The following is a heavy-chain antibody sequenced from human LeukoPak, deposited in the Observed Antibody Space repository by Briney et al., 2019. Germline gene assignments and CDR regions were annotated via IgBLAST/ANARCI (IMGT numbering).Heavy chain of an antibody. CDR1: GFTFSSYR. CDR3: ARGYNYGPPNGMDV. J-gene: IGHJ6*02. V-gene: IGHV3-48*02. Sequence: GGSLRLSCAASGFTFSSYRMNWVRKAPGKGLEWVSFISSSMSTKYYAASVKGRFTISRDNDKNSLYLQMNSLRDEDTAVYYCARGYNYGPPNGMDVWGQGTTVTVSS. CDR2: ISSSMSTK. D-gene: IGHD1-1*01.